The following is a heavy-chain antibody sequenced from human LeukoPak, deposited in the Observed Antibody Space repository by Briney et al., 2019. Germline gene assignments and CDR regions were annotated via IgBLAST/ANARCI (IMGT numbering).Heavy chain of an antibody. CDR1: GFSFSGSA. Sequence: TGGSLRLSCAASGFSFSGSAMHWVRQASGKGLEWVGRIRSKAHSYATAYAASVKDRFTISRDDSNNTAYLQMNSLKTEDTAVYYCAGRDRFDSWGQGNLVIVSS. J-gene: IGHJ5*01. CDR3: AGRDRFDS. V-gene: IGHV3-73*01. CDR2: IRSKAHSYAT.